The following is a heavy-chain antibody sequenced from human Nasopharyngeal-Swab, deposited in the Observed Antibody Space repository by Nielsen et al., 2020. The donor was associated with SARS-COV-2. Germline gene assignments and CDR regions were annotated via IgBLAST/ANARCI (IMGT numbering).Heavy chain of an antibody. V-gene: IGHV3-21*01. CDR1: GFTFNLYT. CDR3: ARGSSVHAFDV. CDR2: ISSSGDYI. J-gene: IGHJ3*01. Sequence: GESLKISCAASGFTFNLYTMNWVRQAPGKGLEWVSAISSSGDYIYYAASVRGRFTISRDNAKNSLYLQMNSLRAEDTAVYYCARGSSVHAFDVWGQGTEVTVSS. D-gene: IGHD3-10*01.